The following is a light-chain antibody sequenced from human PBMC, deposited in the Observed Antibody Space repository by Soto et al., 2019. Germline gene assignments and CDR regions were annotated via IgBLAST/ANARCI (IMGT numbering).Light chain of an antibody. V-gene: IGKV3-20*01. Sequence: EIVLTQSPGTLSLSPGERATLSCRASQSLTNNYLAWYQQKPGQAPRLLIYAASSRATGIPDRFSGSGSETDFTLTISRLEPEDFAVYYCQQYGSSLPVTFGGGTIVEIK. CDR2: AAS. J-gene: IGKJ4*01. CDR1: QSLTNNY. CDR3: QQYGSSLPVT.